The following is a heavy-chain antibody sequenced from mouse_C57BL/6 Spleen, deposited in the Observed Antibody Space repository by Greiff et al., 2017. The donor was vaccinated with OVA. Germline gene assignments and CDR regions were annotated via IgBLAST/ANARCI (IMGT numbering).Heavy chain of an antibody. CDR2: IYPGSGST. CDR3: ARGGYYGSPYYFDY. Sequence: QVQLQQSGAELVKPGASVKMSCKASGYTFTSYWITWVKQRPGQGLEWIGDIYPGSGSTNYNEKFKSKATLTVDTSSSTAYMQLSSLTSEDSAVYYCARGGYYGSPYYFDYWGQGTTLTVSS. J-gene: IGHJ2*01. D-gene: IGHD1-1*01. CDR1: GYTFTSYW. V-gene: IGHV1-55*01.